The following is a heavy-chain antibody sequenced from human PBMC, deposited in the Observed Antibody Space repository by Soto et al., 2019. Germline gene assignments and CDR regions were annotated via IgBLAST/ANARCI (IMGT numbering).Heavy chain of an antibody. CDR1: GGSISSYY. Sequence: NPSETLSLTCTVSGGSISSYYWSWIRHPPGNGVEWIGYIYYSGSTNYNPSLNSRVTIPVGTSKNQFSLKLSSVTAPDPAIYYCAGLEWLRFSWFDPCPQGALVNASS. V-gene: IGHV4-59*01. CDR2: IYYSGST. J-gene: IGHJ5*02. D-gene: IGHD5-12*01. CDR3: AGLEWLRFSWFDP.